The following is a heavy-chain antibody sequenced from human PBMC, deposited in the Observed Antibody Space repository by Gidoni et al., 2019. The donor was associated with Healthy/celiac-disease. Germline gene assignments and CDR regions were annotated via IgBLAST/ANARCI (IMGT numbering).Heavy chain of an antibody. V-gene: IGHV4-39*07. CDR1: GGSISSSSYY. D-gene: IGHD5-12*01. J-gene: IGHJ6*02. CDR2: IYYSGST. Sequence: QLQLQESGPGLVKPSETLSLTCTVSGGSISSSSYYWGWIRQPPGKGLEWIGSIYYSGSTYYNPSLKSRVTISVDTSKNQFSLKLSSVTAADTAVYYCARNPKAQVAWSLAYYYYYYGMDVWGQGTTVTVSS. CDR3: ARNPKAQVAWSLAYYYYYYGMDV.